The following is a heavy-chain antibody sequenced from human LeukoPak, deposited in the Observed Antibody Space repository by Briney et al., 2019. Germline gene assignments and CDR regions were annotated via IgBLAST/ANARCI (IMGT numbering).Heavy chain of an antibody. CDR2: IYRGANT. J-gene: IGHJ4*02. D-gene: IGHD6-19*01. CDR3: AGSPLLVRAVAYFDY. V-gene: IGHV3-53*01. Sequence: GGSLRLSCAASGFTVSDNHMNWVRQAPGKGLELVSVIYRGANTYYADSVKGRFTISRDNSKNTLYLQMNNLRAEDAAVYYCAGSPLLVRAVAYFDYWGQGTLVTVSS. CDR1: GFTVSDNH.